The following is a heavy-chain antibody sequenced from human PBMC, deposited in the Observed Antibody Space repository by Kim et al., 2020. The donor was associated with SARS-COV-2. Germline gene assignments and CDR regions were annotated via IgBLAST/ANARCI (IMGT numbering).Heavy chain of an antibody. CDR2: IYHSGST. V-gene: IGHV4-4*02. CDR1: GGSISSSNW. CDR3: ARQGSDGAAFDY. J-gene: IGHJ4*02. Sequence: SETLSLTCAVSGGSISSSNWWCWVRQPPGKRVGGIGGIYHSGSTNYTPSPKRRVTISVDKSKNQLSLKLSSVTAADTAVYYCARQGSDGAAFDYGGQGT. D-gene: IGHD6-19*01.